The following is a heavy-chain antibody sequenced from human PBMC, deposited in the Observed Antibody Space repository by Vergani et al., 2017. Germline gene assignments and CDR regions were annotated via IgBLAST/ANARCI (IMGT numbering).Heavy chain of an antibody. Sequence: QVQLQESGPGLVKPSETLSLTCTVSGGSISSSSYYWGWIRQPPGKGLEWIGSIYYSWSTYYNPSLKSLVTISVDTSKNQFSLKLSSVTAADTAVYYCARHGVTMVRGVITAIDYWGQGTLVTVSS. CDR2: IYYSWST. J-gene: IGHJ4*02. D-gene: IGHD3-10*01. CDR1: GGSISSSSYY. CDR3: ARHGVTMVRGVITAIDY. V-gene: IGHV4-39*01.